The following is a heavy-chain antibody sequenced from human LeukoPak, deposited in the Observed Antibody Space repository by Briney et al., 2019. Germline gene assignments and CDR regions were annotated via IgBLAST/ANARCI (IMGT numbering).Heavy chain of an antibody. D-gene: IGHD6-6*01. CDR2: ISGSSGTI. CDR1: GFTFGDYY. V-gene: IGHV3-11*04. J-gene: IGHJ4*02. Sequence: GGSLRLSCAASGFTFGDYYMGWIRQAPGKGLEWVSYISGSSGTIYCADSVKGRFTISRDNAENSLYLQLNSLRAEDTAVYYCARRAARSPYLDYWGQGTLVTVSS. CDR3: ARRAARSPYLDY.